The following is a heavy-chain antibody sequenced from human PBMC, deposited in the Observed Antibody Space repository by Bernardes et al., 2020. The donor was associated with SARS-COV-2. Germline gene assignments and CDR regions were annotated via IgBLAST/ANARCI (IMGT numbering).Heavy chain of an antibody. CDR3: ARGQLQENDYYYYYGMDV. Sequence: SETLSLTCAVYGGSFSGYYWSWIRQPPGKGLEWIGEINHSGSTNYNPSLKSRVTISVDTSKNQFSLKLSSVTAADTAVYYCARGQLQENDYYYYYGMDVWGQGTTVTVSS. CDR2: INHSGST. CDR1: GGSFSGYY. V-gene: IGHV4-34*01. D-gene: IGHD1-1*01. J-gene: IGHJ6*02.